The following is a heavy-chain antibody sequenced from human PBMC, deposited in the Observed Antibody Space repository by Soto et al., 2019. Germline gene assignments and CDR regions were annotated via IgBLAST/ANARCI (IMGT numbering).Heavy chain of an antibody. J-gene: IGHJ6*02. CDR2: ISYDGSNK. CDR3: AREVGYYDSSGYWGDYYYYGMDV. CDR1: GFTFSSYA. V-gene: IGHV3-30-3*01. Sequence: GGSLRLSCAASGFTFSSYAMHWVRQAPGKGLEWVAVISYDGSNKYYADSVKGRFTISRDNSKNTLYLQMNSLRAEDTAVYYCAREVGYYDSSGYWGDYYYYGMDVWGQGTTVTVSS. D-gene: IGHD3-22*01.